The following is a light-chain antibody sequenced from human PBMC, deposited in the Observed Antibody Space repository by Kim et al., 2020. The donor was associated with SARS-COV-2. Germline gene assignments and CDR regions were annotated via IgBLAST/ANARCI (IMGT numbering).Light chain of an antibody. V-gene: IGKV3-15*01. CDR1: QSVSSN. Sequence: SPGESATLSSRASQSVSSNLAWYQQKPGQAPRLLIYGASTRATGIPARFSGSGSGTDFTLTINSLQSEDFAVYYCQQYNNWPPLTFGGGTKVDIK. CDR2: GAS. CDR3: QQYNNWPPLT. J-gene: IGKJ4*01.